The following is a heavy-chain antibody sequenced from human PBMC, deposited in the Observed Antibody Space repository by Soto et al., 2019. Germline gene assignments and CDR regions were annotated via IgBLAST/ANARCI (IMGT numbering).Heavy chain of an antibody. CDR2: INAGNGNT. Sequence: ASVKVSGKASGYTFTSYAMHWVRQAPGQRLEWMGWINAGNGNTKYSQKFQGRVTITRDTSASTAYMELSSLRSEDTAVYYCARDYYGSGYYYYYMDVWGKGTTVTV. CDR1: GYTFTSYA. D-gene: IGHD3-10*01. CDR3: ARDYYGSGYYYYYMDV. V-gene: IGHV1-3*01. J-gene: IGHJ6*03.